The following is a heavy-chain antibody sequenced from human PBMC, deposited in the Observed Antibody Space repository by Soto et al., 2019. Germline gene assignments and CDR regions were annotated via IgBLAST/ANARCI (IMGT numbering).Heavy chain of an antibody. V-gene: IGHV3-33*01. CDR1: GFTFSSYG. CDR2: IWYDGSNK. Sequence: GGSLRLSCAASGFTFSSYGMHWVRQAPGKGLEWVAVIWYDGSNKYYADSVKGRFTISRDNSKNTLYLQMNSLRAEDTAVYYCARVMPEYDYYYGMDVWGQGTTVTVSS. J-gene: IGHJ6*02. CDR3: ARVMPEYDYYYGMDV. D-gene: IGHD6-6*01.